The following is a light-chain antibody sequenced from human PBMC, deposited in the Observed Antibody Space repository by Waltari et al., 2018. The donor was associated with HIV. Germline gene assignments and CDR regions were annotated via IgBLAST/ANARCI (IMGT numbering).Light chain of an antibody. CDR2: WNN. Sequence: QSVLTQPPSASGTPGQWVTISCSGSTSSIGRNYVYWYQQVPGAAPKLLVYWNNRRPSGVPDRFFGSKSGASASLAISGLRSEDEADYYCATWDYSLNGVVFGGGTKLTVL. J-gene: IGLJ2*01. CDR3: ATWDYSLNGVV. V-gene: IGLV1-47*01. CDR1: TSSIGRNY.